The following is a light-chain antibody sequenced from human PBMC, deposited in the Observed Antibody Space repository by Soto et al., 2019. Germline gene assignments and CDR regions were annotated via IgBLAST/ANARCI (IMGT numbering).Light chain of an antibody. CDR1: QGIRND. J-gene: IGKJ1*01. CDR2: AAS. Sequence: AVQLTQSPSSLSASVGDRVTITCRASQGIRNDLGWYQQEPGKAPKLLIYAASSLESGVPSRFSGGGSGTDFTLTISSLQPEDFATYYCLQDYNYPWTFGQGTKVDIK. V-gene: IGKV1-6*01. CDR3: LQDYNYPWT.